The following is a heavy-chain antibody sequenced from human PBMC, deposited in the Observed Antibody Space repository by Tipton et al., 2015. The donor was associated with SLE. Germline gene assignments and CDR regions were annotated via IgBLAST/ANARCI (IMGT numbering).Heavy chain of an antibody. CDR3: AGHSPNWFDP. CDR2: ISDSGST. J-gene: IGHJ5*02. CDR1: GGSVRSHY. Sequence: TLYLTCTVSGGSVRSHYWSWIRQSPGKGLEWIGYISDSGSTHYNPSLKSRVAISVDTSKNHFSLILTSVSAADTAVYYCAGHSPNWFDPWGQGMLVTVSS. V-gene: IGHV4-59*08.